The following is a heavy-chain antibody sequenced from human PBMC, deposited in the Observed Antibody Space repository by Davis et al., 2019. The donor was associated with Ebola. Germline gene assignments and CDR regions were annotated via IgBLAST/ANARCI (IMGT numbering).Heavy chain of an antibody. Sequence: AASVKVSCKASGGTFSSYAISWVRQAPGQGLEWMGRIIPIFGTANYTQKFQGRVTITADESTSTAYMELSSLRSEDTAVYYCASHIVATIPYYYYGMDVWGQGTTVTVSS. D-gene: IGHD5-12*01. CDR3: ASHIVATIPYYYYGMDV. V-gene: IGHV1-69*13. CDR1: GGTFSSYA. CDR2: IIPIFGTA. J-gene: IGHJ6*02.